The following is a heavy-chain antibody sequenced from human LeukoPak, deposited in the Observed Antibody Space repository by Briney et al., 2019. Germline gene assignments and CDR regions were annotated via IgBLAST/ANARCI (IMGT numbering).Heavy chain of an antibody. CDR1: GYAFTSHY. V-gene: IGHV1-46*01. CDR2: INPSGGST. D-gene: IGHD4-17*01. CDR3: ARVSSEYGDYGVNWFDP. Sequence: ASVKVSCKASGYAFTSHYMHWVRQAPGQGLEWMGIINPSGGSTSYAQKFQGRVTMTRDMSTSTVYMELSSLRSEDTAVYYCARVSSEYGDYGVNWFDPWGQGTLVTVSS. J-gene: IGHJ5*02.